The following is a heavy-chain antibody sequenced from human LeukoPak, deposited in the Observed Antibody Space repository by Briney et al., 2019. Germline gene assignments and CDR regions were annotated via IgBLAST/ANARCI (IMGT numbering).Heavy chain of an antibody. CDR1: RLTFSSSA. D-gene: IGHD3-22*01. J-gene: IGHJ3*01. V-gene: IGHV3-23*01. Sequence: GGSLRLSCAASRLTFSSSAMSWVRQAPGKGLEWVSTISGSGGSTYYADSVRGRFSISRDNSKNTLYLHMNSLRADDTALYYCARGHHGRVTMIVAQDAFDVWGQGTMVTVSP. CDR3: ARGHHGRVTMIVAQDAFDV. CDR2: ISGSGGST.